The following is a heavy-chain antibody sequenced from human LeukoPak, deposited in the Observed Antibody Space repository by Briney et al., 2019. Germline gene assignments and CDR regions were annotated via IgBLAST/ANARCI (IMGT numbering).Heavy chain of an antibody. CDR3: AKDHRAYCGGDCVDFDY. Sequence: GGSLRLSCAASGFTFSSYAMHWVRQAPGKGLEWVAVISYDGSNKYYADSVKGRFTISRDNSKNTLYLQMNSLRAEDTAVYYCAKDHRAYCGGDCVDFDYWGQGTLVTVSS. V-gene: IGHV3-30*04. J-gene: IGHJ4*02. D-gene: IGHD2-21*02. CDR2: ISYDGSNK. CDR1: GFTFSSYA.